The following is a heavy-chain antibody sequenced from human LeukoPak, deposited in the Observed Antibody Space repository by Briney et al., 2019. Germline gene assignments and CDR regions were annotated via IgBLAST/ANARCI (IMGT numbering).Heavy chain of an antibody. CDR3: ARGRLIAVAGAGFDY. J-gene: IGHJ4*02. D-gene: IGHD6-19*01. CDR2: IKKDGGEK. CDR1: GFTFSSYW. V-gene: IGHV3-7*04. Sequence: GGSLRLSCAASGFTFSSYWMSWVRQAPGKGLEWVANIKKDGGEKYYVDSVKGRFTISRDNSKNTLYLQMNSLRAEDTAVYYCARGRLIAVAGAGFDYWGQGTLVTVSS.